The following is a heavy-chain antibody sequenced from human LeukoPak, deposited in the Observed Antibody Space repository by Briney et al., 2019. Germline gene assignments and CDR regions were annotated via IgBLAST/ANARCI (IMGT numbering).Heavy chain of an antibody. J-gene: IGHJ4*02. CDR1: GFTVSSNY. D-gene: IGHD1-1*01. Sequence: GGSLRLSCAASGFTVSSNYMSWVRQAPGKGLEWVANIKQDGSEKYYVDSVKGRFTISRDNAKNSLYLQMNSLRAEDTAVYYCASLRGVWRYFDYWGQGTLVTVSS. CDR3: ASLRGVWRYFDY. CDR2: IKQDGSEK. V-gene: IGHV3-7*01.